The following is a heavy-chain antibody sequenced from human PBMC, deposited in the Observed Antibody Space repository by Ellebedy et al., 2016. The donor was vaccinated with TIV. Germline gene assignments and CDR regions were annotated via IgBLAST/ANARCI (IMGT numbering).Heavy chain of an antibody. D-gene: IGHD4/OR15-4a*01. CDR2: IYFSGKT. Sequence: LRLSCTVSGASISDGGYYWGWVRQHPGKGLEWIGHIYFSGKTSYNPSLESRLIISLDTSKNQFFLQLSSVTAADTAVYYCARDFHDYGIAGFDVWGQGTMVAVSS. CDR3: ARDFHDYGIAGFDV. CDR1: GASISDGGYY. J-gene: IGHJ3*01. V-gene: IGHV4-31*03.